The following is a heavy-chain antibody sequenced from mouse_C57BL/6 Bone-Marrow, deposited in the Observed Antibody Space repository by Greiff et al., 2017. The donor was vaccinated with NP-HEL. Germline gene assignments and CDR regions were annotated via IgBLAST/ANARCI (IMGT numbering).Heavy chain of an antibody. Sequence: EVKLVESGGGLVQPGGSLKLSCAASGFTFSDYYMYWVRQTPEKRLEWVAYISNGGGSTYYPDTVKGRFTISRDNAKNTLYLQMSRLKSEDTAMYYCARHLDSSGWDYWGQGTTLTVSS. CDR3: ARHLDSSGWDY. V-gene: IGHV5-12*01. CDR1: GFTFSDYY. D-gene: IGHD3-2*02. J-gene: IGHJ2*01. CDR2: ISNGGGST.